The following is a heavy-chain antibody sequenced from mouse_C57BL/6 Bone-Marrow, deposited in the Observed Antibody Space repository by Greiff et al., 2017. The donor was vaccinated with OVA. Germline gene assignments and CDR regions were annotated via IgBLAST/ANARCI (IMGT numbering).Heavy chain of an antibody. CDR3: ARIYYYGSSHWYFDV. J-gene: IGHJ1*03. D-gene: IGHD1-1*01. CDR2: IDPSDSYT. V-gene: IGHV1-69*01. CDR1: GYTFTSYW. Sequence: QVQLQQPGAELVMPGASVKLSCKASGYTFTSYWMHWVTQRPGQGLEWIGEIDPSDSYTNYNQKFKGKSTLTVDKSSSTAYMQLSSLTSEDSAVYYCARIYYYGSSHWYFDVWGTGTTVTVSS.